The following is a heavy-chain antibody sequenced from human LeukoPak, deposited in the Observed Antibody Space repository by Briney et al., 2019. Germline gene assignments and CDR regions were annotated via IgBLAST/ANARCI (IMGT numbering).Heavy chain of an antibody. Sequence: GGSLRLSCAASGFTVSNNYMSWVRQAPGKGLEWVSVIYSGGSTYYADSVKGRFTISRDNSKNTLYLQMNSLRAEDTAVYYCARTRPNSGYDRYYYYMDVWGKGTTVTVSS. CDR2: IYSGGST. CDR1: GFTVSNNY. J-gene: IGHJ6*03. D-gene: IGHD5-12*01. V-gene: IGHV3-53*01. CDR3: ARTRPNSGYDRYYYYMDV.